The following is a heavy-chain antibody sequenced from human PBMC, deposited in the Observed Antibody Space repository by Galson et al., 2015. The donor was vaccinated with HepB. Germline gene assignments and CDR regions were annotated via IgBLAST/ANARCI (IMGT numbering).Heavy chain of an antibody. V-gene: IGHV3-30*18. D-gene: IGHD3-22*01. CDR3: AKGSVDYFDNNPFDAFDL. CDR2: TSYDGNNR. Sequence: SLRLSCAASEFTFSAYGMHWIRQPPGKGLKWVAVTSYDGNNRHYADSVKGRFTISRDNSRNTLYLHMNSLRAEDTALYYCAKGSVDYFDNNPFDAFDLWGPGTMVTVSS. CDR1: EFTFSAYG. J-gene: IGHJ3*01.